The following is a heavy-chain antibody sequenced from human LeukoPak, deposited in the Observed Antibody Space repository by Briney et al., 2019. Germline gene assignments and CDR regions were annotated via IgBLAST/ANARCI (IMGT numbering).Heavy chain of an antibody. CDR3: AKGGDTYFYDMDV. CDR1: GFTFDDYG. CDR2: INWNGGRT. V-gene: IGHV3-20*04. J-gene: IGHJ6*03. D-gene: IGHD2-21*01. Sequence: PGGSLRLSCAASGFTFDDYGMTWVRQAPGKGLEWCSSINWNGGRTYYIDSVKSRFTISRDNAKKSLYLQMNSLRADDTALYYCAKGGDTYFYDMDVWGKGTTVTISS.